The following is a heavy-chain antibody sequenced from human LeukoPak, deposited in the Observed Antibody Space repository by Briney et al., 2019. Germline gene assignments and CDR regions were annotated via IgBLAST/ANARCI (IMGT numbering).Heavy chain of an antibody. J-gene: IGHJ6*02. D-gene: IGHD3-22*01. V-gene: IGHV4-34*01. CDR1: GGSFSGYY. CDR3: ARGRDSSGLYYYGMDV. Sequence: SETLSLTCAVYGGSFSGYYWSWIRQPPGKGLEWIGEINHSGSTNYNPSLKSRVTISVDTSKNQFSLKLSSVTAADTAVYYCARGRDSSGLYYYGMDVWGQGTTVTVSS. CDR2: INHSGST.